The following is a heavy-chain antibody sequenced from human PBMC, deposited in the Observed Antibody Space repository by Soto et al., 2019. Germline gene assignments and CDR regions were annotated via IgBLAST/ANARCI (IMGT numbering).Heavy chain of an antibody. CDR1: GFTFSSYG. V-gene: IGHV3-33*01. CDR2: IWYDGSNK. Sequence: TGGSLRLSCAASGFTFSSYGMHWVRQAPGKGLEWVAVIWYDGSNKYYADSVKGRFTISRDNSKNTLYLQVNSLRAEDTAVYYCARDSFKGKESSGYPRYYYYGMDVWGQGATVTVSS. D-gene: IGHD3-22*01. CDR3: ARDSFKGKESSGYPRYYYYGMDV. J-gene: IGHJ6*02.